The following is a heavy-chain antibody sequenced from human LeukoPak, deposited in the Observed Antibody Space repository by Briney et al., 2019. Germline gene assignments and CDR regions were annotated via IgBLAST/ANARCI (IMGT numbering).Heavy chain of an antibody. V-gene: IGHV2-70*11. CDR3: ARILDNDSSGYYVFDY. CDR2: IDWDDDK. Sequence: ASGPALVKPTQTLTLTCTFSGFSLSTSGMCVSWIRQPPGKALVWLARIDWDDDKYYSTSLKARLTISKDTSKNQVVLTMTNMDPVDTATYYCARILDNDSSGYYVFDYWGQGTLVTVSS. D-gene: IGHD3-22*01. J-gene: IGHJ4*02. CDR1: GFSLSTSGMC.